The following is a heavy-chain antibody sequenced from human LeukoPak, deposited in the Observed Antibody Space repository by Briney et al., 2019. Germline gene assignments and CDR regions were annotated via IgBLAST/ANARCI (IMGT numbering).Heavy chain of an antibody. D-gene: IGHD5-18*01. CDR2: ISSSSSTI. J-gene: IGHJ4*02. Sequence: GGSLRLSCAASGFTFSSYSMNWVRQAPGQGLEWVSYISSSSSTIYYADSVKGRFTISRDNAKNTLYLQMNSLRAEDTAVYYCAKDWDVDTAMVAYFDYWGQGTLVTVSS. CDR1: GFTFSSYS. CDR3: AKDWDVDTAMVAYFDY. V-gene: IGHV3-48*01.